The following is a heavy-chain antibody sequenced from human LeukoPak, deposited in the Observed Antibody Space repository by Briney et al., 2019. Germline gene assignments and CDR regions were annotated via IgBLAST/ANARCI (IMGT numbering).Heavy chain of an antibody. CDR2: INHSGGT. D-gene: IGHD4-17*01. V-gene: IGHV4-34*01. CDR3: ARRPTTVTTYFDY. CDR1: GGSFSGYY. J-gene: IGHJ4*02. Sequence: SETLSLTCAVYGGSFSGYYWSWIRQPPGKGLEWIGEINHSGGTNYNPSLKSRVTISVDTSKNQFSLKLSSVTAADTAVYYCARRPTTVTTYFDYWGQGTLVTVSS.